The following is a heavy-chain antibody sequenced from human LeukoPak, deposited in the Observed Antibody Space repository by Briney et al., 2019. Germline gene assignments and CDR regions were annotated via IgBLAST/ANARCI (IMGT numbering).Heavy chain of an antibody. D-gene: IGHD2-2*02. V-gene: IGHV4-30-2*01. Sequence: EPSQTLSLTCTVSGGSISSGGYYWSWIRQPPGKGLEWIGYIYHSGSTYYNPSLKSRVTISVDRSKNQFSLKLSSVTAADTAVYYCARSSYPPGYFDYWGQGTLVTVSS. CDR2: IYHSGST. CDR1: GGSISSGGYY. J-gene: IGHJ4*02. CDR3: ARSSYPPGYFDY.